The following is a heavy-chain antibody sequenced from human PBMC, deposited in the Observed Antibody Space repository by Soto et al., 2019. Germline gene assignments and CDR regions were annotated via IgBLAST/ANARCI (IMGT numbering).Heavy chain of an antibody. CDR3: EKYRVGELSLYLCAY. CDR2: ISWNSGSI. Sequence: SLRLSCAASGFTFDDYAMHWVRQAPGKGLEWVSGISWNSGSIGYADSVKGRFTISRDNAKNSLYLQMNSLRAEDTALYYCEKYRVGELSLYLCAYWGQGTMVIVSS. V-gene: IGHV3-9*01. D-gene: IGHD3-16*02. J-gene: IGHJ4*02. CDR1: GFTFDDYA.